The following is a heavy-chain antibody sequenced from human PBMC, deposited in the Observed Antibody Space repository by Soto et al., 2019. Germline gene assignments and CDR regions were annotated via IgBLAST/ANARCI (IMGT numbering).Heavy chain of an antibody. CDR1: GGTFSSYA. D-gene: IGHD3-22*01. J-gene: IGHJ6*02. CDR2: IIPIFGTA. Sequence: SVKVSCKASGGTFSSYAISWVRQAPGQGLEWMGGIIPIFGTANYAQKFQGRVTITADESTSTAYMELSSLRSEDTAVYYCARGSDSSGYYYVNSYYYGMGGRGQGTTVTVSS. V-gene: IGHV1-69*13. CDR3: ARGSDSSGYYYVNSYYYGMGG.